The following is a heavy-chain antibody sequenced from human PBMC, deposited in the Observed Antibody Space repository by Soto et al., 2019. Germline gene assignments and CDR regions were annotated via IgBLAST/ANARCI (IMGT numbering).Heavy chain of an antibody. D-gene: IGHD6-19*01. J-gene: IGHJ4*02. CDR1: GFTFSDYA. CDR3: AKGGRQWLVTSDFNY. Sequence: VQLVESGGGVVQPGRSLRLSFAASGFTFSDYAMHWVRQAPGKGLEWVAVVSHDGRNTHYADSVKGRFTISRDSAKYTVSLEMTSLRAEDTAVYYCAKGGRQWLVTSDFNYWGQGALVTVSS. CDR2: VSHDGRNT. V-gene: IGHV3-30*18.